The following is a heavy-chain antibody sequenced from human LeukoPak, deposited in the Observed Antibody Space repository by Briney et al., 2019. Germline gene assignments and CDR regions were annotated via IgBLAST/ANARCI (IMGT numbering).Heavy chain of an antibody. J-gene: IGHJ3*02. Sequence: SETLSLTCTVSGYSISNTYYWGWIRRPPGKGLESIGSIYHTGSTSYNPSLKSRVTISVDTSNNQFSLNLSSVTAADTAFYYCARGSNSGTYYTVFDIWGPGTMVTVSS. CDR2: IYHTGST. CDR1: GYSISNTYY. V-gene: IGHV4-38-2*02. CDR3: ARGSNSGTYYTVFDI. D-gene: IGHD1-26*01.